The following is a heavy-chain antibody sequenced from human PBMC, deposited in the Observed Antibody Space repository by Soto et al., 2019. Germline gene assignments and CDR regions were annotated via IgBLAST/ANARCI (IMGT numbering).Heavy chain of an antibody. CDR2: IYYSGST. J-gene: IGHJ4*02. Sequence: ASETLSLTCTVSGGPISSSSYYWSWIRQPPGKGLEWIGYIYYSGSTNYNPSLKSRVTISVDTSKNQFSLKLSSVIAADTAVYYCARALPMVRGVISYYFDFWGQGTLVTVSS. CDR1: GGPISSSSYY. CDR3: ARALPMVRGVISYYFDF. V-gene: IGHV4-61*01. D-gene: IGHD3-10*01.